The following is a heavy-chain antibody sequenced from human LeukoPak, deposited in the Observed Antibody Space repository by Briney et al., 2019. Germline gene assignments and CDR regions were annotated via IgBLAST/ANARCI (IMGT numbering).Heavy chain of an antibody. CDR1: GGSISSYY. Sequence: SETLSLTCTVSGGSISSYYWSWIRQPPGKGLEWIGYIYYSGSTNYNPSLMSRVTISVDTSKNQFSLKLSSVTAADTAVYYCAKSSVVIPLFDYWGQGTLVTVSS. D-gene: IGHD3-22*01. V-gene: IGHV4-59*01. CDR2: IYYSGST. CDR3: AKSSVVIPLFDY. J-gene: IGHJ4*02.